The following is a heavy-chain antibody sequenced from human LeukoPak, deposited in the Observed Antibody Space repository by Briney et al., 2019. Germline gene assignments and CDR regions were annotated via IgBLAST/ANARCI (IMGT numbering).Heavy chain of an antibody. D-gene: IGHD1-26*01. CDR2: IYSSGST. CDR1: GGSIRGYY. V-gene: IGHV4-59*12. Sequence: ASETLSLTCNVSGGSIRGYYWSWIRQPPGKGLEWIGYIYSSGSTYYHPSLKSRVTISIDTSKNQFSLNLNSVAAADTAVYYCARAPSGVSFDYWGQGTLVTVSS. CDR3: ARAPSGVSFDY. J-gene: IGHJ4*02.